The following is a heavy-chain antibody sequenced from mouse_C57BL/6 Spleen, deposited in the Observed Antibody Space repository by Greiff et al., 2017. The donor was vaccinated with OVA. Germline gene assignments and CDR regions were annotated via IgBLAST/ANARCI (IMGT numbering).Heavy chain of an antibody. CDR1: GYTFTSYW. J-gene: IGHJ4*01. CDR3: ARLADGYYVYAMDY. CDR2: IHPNSGST. Sequence: VKLQQPGAELVKPGASVKLSCKASGYTFTSYWMHWVKQRPGQGLEWIGMIHPNSGSTNYNEKFKSKATLTVDKSSSTAYMQLSSLTSEDSAVYYCARLADGYYVYAMDYWGQGTSVTVSS. D-gene: IGHD2-3*01. V-gene: IGHV1-64*01.